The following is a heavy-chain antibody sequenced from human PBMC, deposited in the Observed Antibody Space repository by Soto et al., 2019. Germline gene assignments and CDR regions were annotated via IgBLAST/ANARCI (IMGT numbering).Heavy chain of an antibody. CDR1: GFSFSNYA. CDR2: FGGGYVT. D-gene: IGHD2-8*02. Sequence: EVQLLESGGGLIQPGGSLRLSCATFGFSFSNYAMSWVRQAPGKGLEWVSGFGGGYVTYYADSVRGRFTISRDNSKNTLYLQMNSLRAEDTALYSCAKAKGAFDHTGPDQWGQGTLVTVSS. V-gene: IGHV3-23*01. CDR3: AKAKGAFDHTGPDQ. J-gene: IGHJ4*02.